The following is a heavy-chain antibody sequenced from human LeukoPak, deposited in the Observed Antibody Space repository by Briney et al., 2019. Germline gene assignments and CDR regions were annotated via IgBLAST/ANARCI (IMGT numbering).Heavy chain of an antibody. CDR2: MNPNSGNT. Sequence: ASVKVSCKASGYTFTSYDINWVRQARGQGLEWMGWMNPNSGNTGYAQKFQGRVTMTRNTSISTAYMELSSLRSEDTAVYYCARRTYYYDSSGFYDAFDIWGQGTMVTVSS. J-gene: IGHJ3*02. D-gene: IGHD3-22*01. CDR3: ARRTYYYDSSGFYDAFDI. CDR1: GYTFTSYD. V-gene: IGHV1-8*01.